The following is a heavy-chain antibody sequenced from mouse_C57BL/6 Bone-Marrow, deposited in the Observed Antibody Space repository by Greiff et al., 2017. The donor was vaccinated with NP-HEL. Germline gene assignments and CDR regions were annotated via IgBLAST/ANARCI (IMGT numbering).Heavy chain of an antibody. V-gene: IGHV3-8*01. CDR1: GYSITSDY. CDR2: ISYSGST. CDR3: ARYYGSSYGYFDV. Sequence: EVKLEESGPGLAKPSQTLSLTPSVTGYSITSDYWNWIRKFPGNKLEYMGYISYSGSTYYNPSLKSRISITRDTSKNQYYLQLNSVTTEDTATYYCARYYGSSYGYFDVWGTGTTVTVSS. D-gene: IGHD1-1*01. J-gene: IGHJ1*03.